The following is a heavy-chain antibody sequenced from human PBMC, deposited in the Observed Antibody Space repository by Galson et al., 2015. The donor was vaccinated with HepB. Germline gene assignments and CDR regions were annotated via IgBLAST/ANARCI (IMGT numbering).Heavy chain of an antibody. V-gene: IGHV1-2*06. D-gene: IGHD5-18*01. CDR3: ARAPSYGNWFDP. J-gene: IGHJ5*02. CDR2: INPNSGGT. Sequence: SVKVSCKASGYTFTGYYMHWVRQAPGQGLEWMGRINPNSGGTNYAQKFQGRVTMTRDTSISTAYMELSRLRSDDTAVYYCARAPSYGNWFDPWGQGTLVTVSS. CDR1: GYTFTGYY.